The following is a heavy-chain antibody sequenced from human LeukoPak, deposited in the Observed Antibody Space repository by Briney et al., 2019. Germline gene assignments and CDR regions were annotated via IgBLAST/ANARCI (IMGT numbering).Heavy chain of an antibody. D-gene: IGHD3-10*01. V-gene: IGHV3-23*01. Sequence: GWALRLSCAASGFTFSSYAMSWVRQAPGKGLEWVSAISGSGGSTYYADSVKGRFTISRDNSKNTLYLQMNSLRAENTAVYYCAKELWFGELLPSWFDPWGQGTLVTVSS. J-gene: IGHJ5*02. CDR3: AKELWFGELLPSWFDP. CDR1: GFTFSSYA. CDR2: ISGSGGST.